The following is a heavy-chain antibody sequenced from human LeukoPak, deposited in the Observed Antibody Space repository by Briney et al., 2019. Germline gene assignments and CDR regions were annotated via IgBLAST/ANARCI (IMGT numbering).Heavy chain of an antibody. CDR2: INHSGST. J-gene: IGHJ5*02. CDR3: AREDSLARGWFDP. V-gene: IGHV4-34*01. D-gene: IGHD2-15*01. Sequence: SETLSLTCAVYDGSFSGYYWSWIRQPPGKGLEWIGEINHSGSTNYNPSLKSRVTISVDTSKNQFSLKLSSVTAADTAVYYCAREDSLARGWFDPWGQGTLVTVSS. CDR1: DGSFSGYY.